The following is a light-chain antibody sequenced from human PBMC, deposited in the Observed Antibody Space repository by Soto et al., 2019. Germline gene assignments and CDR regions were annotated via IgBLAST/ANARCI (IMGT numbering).Light chain of an antibody. CDR3: AAWDGNLKGWL. CDR2: SDD. CDR1: SSNIGSQT. V-gene: IGLV1-44*01. Sequence: QTVVTQPPSASGTPGQRVTISCSGDSSNIGSQTVNWYQQFPGTAPRLLVYSDDQWPSGVPDRFSGSKSGTSASLAINGLQSEDEATYYCAAWDGNLKGWLFGGGTKLTVL. J-gene: IGLJ3*02.